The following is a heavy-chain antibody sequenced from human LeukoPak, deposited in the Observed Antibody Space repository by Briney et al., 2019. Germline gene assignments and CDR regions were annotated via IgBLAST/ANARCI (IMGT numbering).Heavy chain of an antibody. CDR2: IYTSGST. CDR3: ARDRYYYDSSGYYQLDY. CDR1: GGSISSYY. J-gene: IGHJ4*02. Sequence: SETLSLTCTVSGGSISSYYWSWIRQPAGKGLEWIGRIYTSGSTNYNPSLKSRVTMSVDTSKNQFSLKLSSVTAADTAVYYCARDRYYYDSSGYYQLDYWGQETLVTVSS. V-gene: IGHV4-4*07. D-gene: IGHD3-22*01.